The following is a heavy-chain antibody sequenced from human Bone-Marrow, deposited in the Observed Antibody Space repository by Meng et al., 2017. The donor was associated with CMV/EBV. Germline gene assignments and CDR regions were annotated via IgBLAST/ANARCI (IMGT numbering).Heavy chain of an antibody. J-gene: IGHJ6*02. V-gene: IGHV3-11*04. CDR3: ARDLDTIFRYGMDV. Sequence: GESLKISCAASGFTFSDYYMSWIRQAPGKGLEWISYISRNTTTIQYADSVRGRFTISRDNAKNSLYLQMNSLRAEDTAVYYCARDLDTIFRYGMDVWGQGTTVTVSS. D-gene: IGHD3-3*01. CDR2: ISRNTTTI. CDR1: GFTFSDYY.